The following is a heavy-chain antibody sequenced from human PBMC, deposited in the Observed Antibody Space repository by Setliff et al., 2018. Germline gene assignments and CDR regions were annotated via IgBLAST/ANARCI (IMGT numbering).Heavy chain of an antibody. Sequence: LSLTCTVSGASISSYYWSWIRQPPGKGLEWVSYITSSGSTIYSADSVRGRFTISRDNAKNSLFLQMNSLRAEDTAVYYCAREGALGTDSWGQGTLVTVSS. CDR2: ITSSGSTI. J-gene: IGHJ5*01. CDR3: AREGALGTDS. CDR1: GASISSYY. D-gene: IGHD1-26*01. V-gene: IGHV3-11*01.